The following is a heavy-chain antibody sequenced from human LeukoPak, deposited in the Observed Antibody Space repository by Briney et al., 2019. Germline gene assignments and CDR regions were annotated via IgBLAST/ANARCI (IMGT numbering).Heavy chain of an antibody. CDR3: ASWAVGY. J-gene: IGHJ4*02. V-gene: IGHV4-34*01. CDR2: INHSGST. D-gene: IGHD3-16*01. Sequence: SETLSLTCAVYGGSFSGYYWSWIRQPPGKGLEWIGEINHSGSTSYNPSLKSRVTISVDTSKNQFSLKLSSVTAADTAVYYCASWAVGYWGQGTLVTVSS. CDR1: GGSFSGYY.